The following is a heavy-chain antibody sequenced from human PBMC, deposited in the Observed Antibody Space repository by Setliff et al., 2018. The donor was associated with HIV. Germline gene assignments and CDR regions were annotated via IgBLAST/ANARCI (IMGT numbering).Heavy chain of an antibody. V-gene: IGHV4-61*09. CDR3: ARALAGGSGWNYFDL. Sequence: SETLSLTCTVSGGSFIRSRYYWSWIRQPAGKGLEWIGHVYTTGSASYNPSLESRVTILEALSKNQFSLNLDSVTAADTAVYFCARALAGGSGWNYFDLWGPGTLVTVSS. CDR1: GGSFIRSRYY. D-gene: IGHD6-19*01. J-gene: IGHJ4*02. CDR2: VYTTGSA.